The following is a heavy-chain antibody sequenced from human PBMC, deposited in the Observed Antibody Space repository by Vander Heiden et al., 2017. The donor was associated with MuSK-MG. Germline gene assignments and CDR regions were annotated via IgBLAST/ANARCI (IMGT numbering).Heavy chain of an antibody. D-gene: IGHD3-10*01. Sequence: EVQLLESGGGSVQPGGSLRLSCPASGFTFSSYVMSWLRPAPGKGLAWASGISGSGGSTYYTDSVKGRFTISRDNSKNTRYLKMNSLRAEETAVYYCAKDLSHYYGSGSFFDYWGQGTLVTVSS. V-gene: IGHV3-23*01. J-gene: IGHJ4*02. CDR2: ISGSGGST. CDR3: AKDLSHYYGSGSFFDY. CDR1: GFTFSSYV.